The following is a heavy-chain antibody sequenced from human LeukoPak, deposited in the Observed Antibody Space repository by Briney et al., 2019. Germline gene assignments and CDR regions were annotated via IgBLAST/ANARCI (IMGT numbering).Heavy chain of an antibody. CDR1: GYSFTSYW. Sequence: GESLKIPCQGSGYSFTSYWFGWVRQVARKGLEWVGIIYPGDSDTRYSPSFQGQVTISADKSISTAYLQWSSLKASDTAMYYCALRGRAAPNDAFDIWGQGTRVTVPS. CDR2: IYPGDSDT. V-gene: IGHV5-51*01. CDR3: ALRGRAAPNDAFDI. D-gene: IGHD2-15*01. J-gene: IGHJ3*02.